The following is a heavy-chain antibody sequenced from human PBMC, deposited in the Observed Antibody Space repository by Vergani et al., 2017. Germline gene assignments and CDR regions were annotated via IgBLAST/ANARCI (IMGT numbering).Heavy chain of an antibody. V-gene: IGHV1-69*08. Sequence: QVQLVQSGAEVKKPGSSVKVSCKASGATFRSNTISWVRQVPGQGLEWMGRIIPVLGKTKYAQDFQGKLPITADTSTSTAYMELTRVRSQDTAAYYYWRGHRRYGGYHGDYYYGMDVWGQGTKVTVSS. D-gene: IGHD1-26*01. CDR2: IIPVLGKT. CDR3: WRGHRRYGGYHGDYYYGMDV. CDR1: GATFRSNT. J-gene: IGHJ6*02.